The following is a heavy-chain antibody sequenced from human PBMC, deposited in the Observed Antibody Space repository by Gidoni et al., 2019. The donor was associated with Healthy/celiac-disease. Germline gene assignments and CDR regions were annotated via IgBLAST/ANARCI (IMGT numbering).Heavy chain of an antibody. J-gene: IGHJ6*02. CDR1: AVSFRGSY. D-gene: IGHD6-13*01. Sequence: QVQLQQWGAGLLTPSATLSLTCAVYAVSFRGSYWSWIRQPPGTGLEWIGEINHSGSTNYNPSLKSRVTISVDTSKNQFSLKLSSVTAADTAVYYCARGRSLYSSSWYFSYYGMDVWGQGTTVTVSS. V-gene: IGHV4-34*01. CDR3: ARGRSLYSSSWYFSYYGMDV. CDR2: INHSGST.